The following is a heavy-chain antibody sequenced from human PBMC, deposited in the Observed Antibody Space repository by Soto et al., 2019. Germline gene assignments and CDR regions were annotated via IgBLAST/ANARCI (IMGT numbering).Heavy chain of an antibody. CDR1: GGSISSGGYY. Sequence: SETLSLTCTVSGGSISSGGYYWSWIRQHPGKGLEWIGYIYYSGSTYYNPSLKSRVTISVDTSKKQFSLKLSSVTAADTAVYYCARVLASNHRGDYYYMDVWGKGTTVTVSS. V-gene: IGHV4-31*03. D-gene: IGHD4-4*01. J-gene: IGHJ6*03. CDR3: ARVLASNHRGDYYYMDV. CDR2: IYYSGST.